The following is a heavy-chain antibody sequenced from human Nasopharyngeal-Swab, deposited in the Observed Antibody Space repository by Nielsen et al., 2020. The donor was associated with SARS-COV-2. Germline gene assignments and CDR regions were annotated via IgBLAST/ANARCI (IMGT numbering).Heavy chain of an antibody. J-gene: IGHJ4*02. Sequence: SETLSLTCTVSGGSISSGDYYWSWIRQPPGKGLEWIGYSYYSGSTYYNPSLKSRVTISVDTSKNQFSLKLSSVTAADTAVYYCARAASGGIFGVVIKSGFDYWGQGTLVTVSS. D-gene: IGHD3-3*01. CDR2: SYYSGST. CDR3: ARAASGGIFGVVIKSGFDY. CDR1: GGSISSGDYY. V-gene: IGHV4-30-4*01.